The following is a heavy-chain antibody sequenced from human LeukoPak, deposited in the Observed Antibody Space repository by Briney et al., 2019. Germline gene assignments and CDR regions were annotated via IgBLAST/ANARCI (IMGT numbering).Heavy chain of an antibody. J-gene: IGHJ6*04. Sequence: RGSLRLSCAASGFTFSSYSMNWVRQAPGRGLEWVSSISSISSYIYYTDSVKGRFTISRDNAKNSLYLQMNSLRAEDTAVYYCARDCSSTSCYASYYYGTDVWGKGTTVTVSS. CDR1: GFTFSSYS. CDR2: ISSISSYI. CDR3: ARDCSSTSCYASYYYGTDV. V-gene: IGHV3-21*01. D-gene: IGHD2-2*01.